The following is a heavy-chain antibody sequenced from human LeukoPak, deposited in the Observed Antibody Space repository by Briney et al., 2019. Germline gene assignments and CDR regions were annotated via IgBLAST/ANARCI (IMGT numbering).Heavy chain of an antibody. Sequence: GGSLRLSCAASGFTFSNYAVHWVRQAPGKGLEWVAVISYDGSNKYYADSVKGRFTISRDNSKNTLYLQMNSLRAEDTAVYYCAREDIVVVPAAMPDYWGQGTLVTVSS. CDR2: ISYDGSNK. CDR1: GFTFSNYA. CDR3: AREDIVVVPAAMPDY. V-gene: IGHV3-30*04. D-gene: IGHD2-2*01. J-gene: IGHJ4*02.